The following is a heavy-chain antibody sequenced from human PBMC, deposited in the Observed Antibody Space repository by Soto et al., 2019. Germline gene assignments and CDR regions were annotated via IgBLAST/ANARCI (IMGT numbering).Heavy chain of an antibody. CDR1: GFTVSSYA. D-gene: IGHD4-17*01. Sequence: QVQLVESGGGVVQPGRSLRLSCAASGFTVSSYAMHWVRQAPGNWLEWVAVISYAGSSTYYADSVQGRFTISRDKAKTTLYLHMNSLRAEDTAVYYCAGALYGDRTSDYWGQGTLVTVSA. J-gene: IGHJ4*02. CDR3: AGALYGDRTSDY. V-gene: IGHV3-30-3*01. CDR2: ISYAGSST.